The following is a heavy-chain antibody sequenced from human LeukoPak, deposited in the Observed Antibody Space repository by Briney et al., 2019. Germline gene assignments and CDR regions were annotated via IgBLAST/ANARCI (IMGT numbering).Heavy chain of an antibody. CDR1: GFAFSNHG. D-gene: IGHD3-10*01. V-gene: IGHV3-30*18. CDR3: AKGPWFAEWPKDD. CDR2: ISYDGSNK. J-gene: IGHJ4*02. Sequence: GGSLRLSCAASGFAFSNHGMHWVRQAPGKGLEWVAVISYDGSNKYYADSVKGRFTISRDNSKNTLYLKMNSLRGEDTAVYYCAKGPWFAEWPKDDWGQGTLVTVSS.